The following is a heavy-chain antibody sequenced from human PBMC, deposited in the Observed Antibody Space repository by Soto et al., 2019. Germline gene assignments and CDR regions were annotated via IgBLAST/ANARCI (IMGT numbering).Heavy chain of an antibody. J-gene: IGHJ6*02. CDR3: ARLGSFYYYYGMEV. D-gene: IGHD3-16*01. CDR2: INHSGST. Sequence: PSETLSLTCAVYGGSFSGYYWSWIRQPPGKGLEWIGEINHSGSTNYNPSLKSRVTISVDTSKNQFSLKLSSVTAADTAVYYCARLGSFYYYYGMEVWGQGTTVTVSS. V-gene: IGHV4-34*01. CDR1: GGSFSGYY.